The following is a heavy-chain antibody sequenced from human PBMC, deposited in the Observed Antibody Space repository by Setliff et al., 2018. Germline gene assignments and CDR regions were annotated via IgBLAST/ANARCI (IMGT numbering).Heavy chain of an antibody. J-gene: IGHJ4*02. V-gene: IGHV1-8*02. CDR3: ARDLAAGKGPVDY. CDR2: MNPNSGNT. D-gene: IGHD6-13*01. CDR1: GYTFTSYE. Sequence: ASVKVSCKASGYTFTSYEINWVRQATGQGLEWMGWMNPNSGNTGYAQKFQGRVTMTRNTSISTAYMDLSSLRFEDTAVYYCARDLAAGKGPVDYWGQGTLVTVSS.